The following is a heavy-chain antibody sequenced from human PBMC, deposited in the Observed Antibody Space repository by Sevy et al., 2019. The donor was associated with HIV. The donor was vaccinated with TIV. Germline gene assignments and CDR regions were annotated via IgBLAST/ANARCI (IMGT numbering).Heavy chain of an antibody. J-gene: IGHJ6*02. D-gene: IGHD2-2*01. CDR2: IYYSGST. Sequence: SETLSLTCTVSGGSISSYYWSWIRQPPGKGLEWIGYIYYSGSTNYNPSLKSRVTISVDTSKNQFSLKLSSVTAADTTVDFCARVWGGYCISTSCYDGGDFYGMDVWGQGTTVTVSS. V-gene: IGHV4-59*01. CDR1: GGSISSYY. CDR3: ARVWGGYCISTSCYDGGDFYGMDV.